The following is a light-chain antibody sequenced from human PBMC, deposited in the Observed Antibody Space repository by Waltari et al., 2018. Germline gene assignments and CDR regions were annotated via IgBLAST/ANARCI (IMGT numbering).Light chain of an antibody. CDR2: DNS. CDR1: DIENKV. Sequence: SYVLTQPPSLSVAPGRTATFTCGGDDIENKVVNWYQKRPGQAPVLVLYDNSDRPSGNPARSSGANARNTATLTITSVEVGDEADYYCQLWESAGGQPVFGGGTTLTVL. J-gene: IGLJ2*01. V-gene: IGLV3-21*03. CDR3: QLWESAGGQPV.